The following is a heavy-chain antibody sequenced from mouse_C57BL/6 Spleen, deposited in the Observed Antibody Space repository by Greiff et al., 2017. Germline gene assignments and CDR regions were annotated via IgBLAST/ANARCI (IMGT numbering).Heavy chain of an antibody. Sequence: EVQLQESGPELVKPGASVKIPCKASGYTFTDYYMDWVKQSHGKSLEWIGDINPNNGGTIYNQKFKGKATLTVDKSSSTACMALRSLTSEDTAVYYCARWDYYYFDYWGQGTTLTVSS. D-gene: IGHD2-13*01. CDR2: INPNNGGT. J-gene: IGHJ2*01. V-gene: IGHV1-18*01. CDR1: GYTFTDYY. CDR3: ARWDYYYFDY.